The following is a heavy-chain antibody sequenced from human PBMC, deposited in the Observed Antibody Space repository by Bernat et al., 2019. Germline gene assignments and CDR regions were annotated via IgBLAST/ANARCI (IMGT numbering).Heavy chain of an antibody. CDR3: ASGVGFWSGYADDY. V-gene: IGHV3-66*01. D-gene: IGHD3-3*01. Sequence: VQLVESGGGLVKPGGSLRLSCAASGFTVSSNYMSWVRQAPGKGLEWVSVIYSGGSTYYADSVKGRFTISRDNSKNTLYLQMNSLRAEDTAVYYCASGVGFWSGYADDYWGQGTLVTVSS. J-gene: IGHJ4*02. CDR2: IYSGGST. CDR1: GFTVSSNY.